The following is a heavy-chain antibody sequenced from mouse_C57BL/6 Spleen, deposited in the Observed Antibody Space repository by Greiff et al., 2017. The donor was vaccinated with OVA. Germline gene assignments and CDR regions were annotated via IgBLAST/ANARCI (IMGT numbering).Heavy chain of an antibody. CDR1: GFTFSSYA. CDR2: ISDSGSYT. CDR3: ASHDYGSSYFAD. J-gene: IGHJ3*01. D-gene: IGHD1-1*01. Sequence: EVQVVESGGGLMKPGGSLKLPCAAPGFTFSSYAMSWVPQTPEKRLEWVATISDSGSYTYYPDNVKGRFTSSRDNAKNNLYLQKSHLKSEDTAMYYCASHDYGSSYFADWGQGTLVTVSA. V-gene: IGHV5-4*01.